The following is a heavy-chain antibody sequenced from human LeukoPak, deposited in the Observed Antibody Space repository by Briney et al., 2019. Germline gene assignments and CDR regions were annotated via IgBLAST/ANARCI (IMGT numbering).Heavy chain of an antibody. J-gene: IGHJ4*02. CDR3: ARGQILIDLYYYDSSGYSFDY. CDR2: INHSGST. D-gene: IGHD3-22*01. V-gene: IGHV4-34*01. Sequence: SETLSLTCAVYGGSFSGYYWSWIRQPPGKGLEWIGEINHSGSTNYNPSLKSRVTISVDTSKNQFSLKLSSVTVADTAVYYCARGQILIDLYYYDSSGYSFDYWGQGTLVTVSS. CDR1: GGSFSGYY.